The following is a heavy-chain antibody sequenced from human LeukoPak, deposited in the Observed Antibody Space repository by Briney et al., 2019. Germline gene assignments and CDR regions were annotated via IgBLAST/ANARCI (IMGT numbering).Heavy chain of an antibody. J-gene: IGHJ4*02. Sequence: GGSLRLSCAASGFTFSTYWMSWVRQAPGKGLEWVANIKQDGSETYYMDSVKGRFTISRDNAKNSLYLQMNSLRAEDTAVYYCAKDIHPTVTTGGLFDYWGQGTLVTVSS. CDR2: IKQDGSET. V-gene: IGHV3-7*01. D-gene: IGHD4-17*01. CDR3: AKDIHPTVTTGGLFDY. CDR1: GFTFSTYW.